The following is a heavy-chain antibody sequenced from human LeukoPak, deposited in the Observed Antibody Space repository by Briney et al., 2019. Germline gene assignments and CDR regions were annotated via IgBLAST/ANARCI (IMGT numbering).Heavy chain of an antibody. CDR3: TTESYYYDSSGYFFPPDY. CDR1: GFTFSNAW. V-gene: IGHV3-15*01. D-gene: IGHD3-22*01. J-gene: IGHJ4*02. Sequence: GGSLRLSCAASGFTFSNAWMSWVRQAPGKGLEWAGRIKSKTDGGTTDYAAPVKGSFTISRYDSKNTLYLQMNSLKTEDTAVYYCTTESYYYDSSGYFFPPDYWGQGTLVTVSS. CDR2: IKSKTDGGTT.